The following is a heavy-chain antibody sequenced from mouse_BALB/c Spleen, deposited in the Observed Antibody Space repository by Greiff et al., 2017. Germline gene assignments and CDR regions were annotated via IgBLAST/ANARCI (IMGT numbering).Heavy chain of an antibody. D-gene: IGHD1-2*01. V-gene: IGHV1-20*02. J-gene: IGHJ2*01. CDR1: GYSFTGYF. CDR2: INPYNGDT. Sequence: EVQLQQSGPELVKPGASVKISCKASGYSFTGYFMNWVMQSHGKSLEWIGRINPYNGDTFYNQKFKGKATLTVDKSSSTAHMELRSLASEDSAVYYCARSGTTAYFDYWGQGTTLTVSS. CDR3: ARSGTTAYFDY.